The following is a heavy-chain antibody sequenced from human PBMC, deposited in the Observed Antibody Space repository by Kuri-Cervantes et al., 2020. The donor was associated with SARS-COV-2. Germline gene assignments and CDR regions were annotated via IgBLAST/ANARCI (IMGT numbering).Heavy chain of an antibody. Sequence: ESLKISCAASGFTFSDYYMTWIRQAPGKGLEWIGEINHSGSTNYNPSLKSRVTISVDTSKNQFSLKLSSVTAADTAVYYCARVGRFLEWLLSVGGYYYYMDVWGKGTTVTVSS. J-gene: IGHJ6*03. D-gene: IGHD3-3*01. CDR2: INHSGST. CDR3: ARVGRFLEWLLSVGGYYYYMDV. CDR1: GFTFSDYY. V-gene: IGHV4-34*01.